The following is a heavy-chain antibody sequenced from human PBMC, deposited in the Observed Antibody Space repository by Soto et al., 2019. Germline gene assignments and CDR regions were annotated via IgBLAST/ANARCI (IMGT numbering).Heavy chain of an antibody. Sequence: EVQLVESGGGLVQPGGSLRLSCAASGFTFSSYAMHWVRQAPGKGLEYVSAINSNGGSTYYANSVKGRFTISRDNSKNRLSLQMGRLRAEDRAVFSGAGGDGYDFDYWGQGTLVTVSS. CDR3: AGGDGYDFDY. CDR2: INSNGGST. J-gene: IGHJ4*02. V-gene: IGHV3-64*01. CDR1: GFTFSSYA. D-gene: IGHD5-12*01.